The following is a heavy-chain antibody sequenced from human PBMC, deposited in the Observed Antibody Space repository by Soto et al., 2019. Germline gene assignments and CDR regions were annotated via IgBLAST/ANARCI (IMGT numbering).Heavy chain of an antibody. CDR1: GFTFFAYW. CDR2: INSDGSHT. D-gene: IGHD4-17*01. J-gene: IGHJ5*01. V-gene: IGHV3-74*01. Sequence: EVQLVESGGGLVQPGGSLRLSCAASGFTFFAYWIHWVRQVPGKGLVWVSRINSDGSHTSYADSVRGRFTISRDNSKNPVYLQMNSLAAEDTAVYYCAKEGDYGDYVGENWFDSWCQGRLVTVSS. CDR3: AKEGDYGDYVGENWFDS.